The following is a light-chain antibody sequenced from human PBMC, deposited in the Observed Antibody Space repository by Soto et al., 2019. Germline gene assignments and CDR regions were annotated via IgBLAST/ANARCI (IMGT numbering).Light chain of an antibody. J-gene: IGKJ3*01. CDR2: AAS. CDR1: QSISSY. Sequence: DIQMTQSPSSLSASVGDRVTITCRASQSISSYLNWYQQKPGKAPKLLIYAASSLQSGVPSRFSGSGSGTDFTRTISRLQPEDFATYYCQQSYSTRVFGPGTKVDIK. CDR3: QQSYSTRV. V-gene: IGKV1-39*01.